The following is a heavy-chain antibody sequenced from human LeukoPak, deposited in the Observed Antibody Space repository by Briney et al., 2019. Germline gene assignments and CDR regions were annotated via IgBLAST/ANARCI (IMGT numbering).Heavy chain of an antibody. J-gene: IGHJ3*02. V-gene: IGHV1-46*01. CDR1: GYTFTSYY. Sequence: ASVTVSCTASGYTFTSYYMHWVRQAPGQGLEWMGVINPSGGSTSYAQKFQGRVTMTRDTSTSTVYMELSSLRSEDTAVYYCAREKPYSSSWYLGAFDIWGQGTMVTVSS. D-gene: IGHD6-13*01. CDR2: INPSGGST. CDR3: AREKPYSSSWYLGAFDI.